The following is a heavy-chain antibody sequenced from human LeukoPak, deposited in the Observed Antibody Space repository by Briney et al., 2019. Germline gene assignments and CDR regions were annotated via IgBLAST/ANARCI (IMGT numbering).Heavy chain of an antibody. CDR2: ISGSGSST. Sequence: GGSLRLSCAASGFTFSSYAMSWVRQAPGKGLGWVSDISGSGSSTCYADSVKGRFTISRDNSKNTLYLQMNSLRAEDTAVYYCAKDWGFYDSSGYSDYWGQGTLVTVSS. CDR1: GFTFSSYA. D-gene: IGHD3-22*01. CDR3: AKDWGFYDSSGYSDY. J-gene: IGHJ4*02. V-gene: IGHV3-23*01.